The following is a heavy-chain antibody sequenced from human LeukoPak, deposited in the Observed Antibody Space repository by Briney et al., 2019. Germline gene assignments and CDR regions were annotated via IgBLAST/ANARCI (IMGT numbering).Heavy chain of an antibody. J-gene: IGHJ6*03. CDR1: GYTFTGYY. CDR3: ARDGPGMGDYYMDV. V-gene: IGHV1-69*05. CDR2: IIPIFGTA. D-gene: IGHD1-26*01. Sequence: SVKVSCKASGYTFTGYYMHWVRQAPGQGLEWMGGIIPIFGTANYAQKFQGRVTITTDESTSTAYMELSSLRSEDTAVYYCARDGPGMGDYYMDVWGKGTTVTVSS.